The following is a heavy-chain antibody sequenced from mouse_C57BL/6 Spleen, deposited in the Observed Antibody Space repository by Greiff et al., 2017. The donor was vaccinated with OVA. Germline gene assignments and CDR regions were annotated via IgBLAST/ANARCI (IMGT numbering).Heavy chain of an antibody. J-gene: IGHJ1*03. CDR2: IDPENGDT. CDR1: GFNIKDDY. D-gene: IGHD2-2*01. CDR3: TVSTMVTTKYFDV. Sequence: VQLQQSGAELVRPGASVKLSCTASGFNIKDDYMHWVKQRPEQGLEWIGWIDPENGDTEYASKFQGKATITADTSSNTAYLQLSSLTSEDTAVYYCTVSTMVTTKYFDVWGTGTTVTVSS. V-gene: IGHV14-4*01.